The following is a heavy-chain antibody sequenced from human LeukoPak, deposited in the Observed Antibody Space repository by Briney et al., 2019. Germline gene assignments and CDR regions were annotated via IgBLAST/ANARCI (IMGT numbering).Heavy chain of an antibody. CDR2: ISSSSSYI. CDR1: GFTFSSYS. CDR3: ARGLRTKYSSGWSGAFDI. D-gene: IGHD6-19*01. V-gene: IGHV3-21*01. Sequence: KPGGSLRLSCAASGFTFSSYSMNWVRQAPGKGLEWVSSISSSSSYIYYADSVKGRFTISRDNAKNSLYLQMNSLRAEDTAVYYCARGLRTKYSSGWSGAFDIWGQGTMVTVSS. J-gene: IGHJ3*02.